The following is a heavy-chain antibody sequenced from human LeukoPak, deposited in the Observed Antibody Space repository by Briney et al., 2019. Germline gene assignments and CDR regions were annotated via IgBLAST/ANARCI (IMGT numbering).Heavy chain of an antibody. CDR3: AYGLDSSRGDDY. CDR1: GFTFSSYA. J-gene: IGHJ4*02. D-gene: IGHD6-13*01. Sequence: GGSLRLSCAASGFTFSSYAMSWVRQAPGKGLEWVSAISGSGGSTYYADSVKGRFTISRDNAKNSLYLQMNSLRDEDTAVYYCAYGLDSSRGDDYWGQGTLVTVSS. CDR2: ISGSGGST. V-gene: IGHV3-23*01.